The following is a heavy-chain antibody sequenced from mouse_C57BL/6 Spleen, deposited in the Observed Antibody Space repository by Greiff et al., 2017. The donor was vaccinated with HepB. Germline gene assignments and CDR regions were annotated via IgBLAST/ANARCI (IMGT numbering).Heavy chain of an antibody. CDR2: ISSGSSTI. CDR1: GFTFSDYG. CDR3: ALTTVVATRYAMDY. J-gene: IGHJ4*01. D-gene: IGHD1-1*01. Sequence: EVKLMESGGGLVKPGGSLKLSCAASGFTFSDYGMHWVRQAPEKGLEWVAYISSGSSTIYYADTVKGRFTISRDNAKNTLFLQMTSLRSEDTAMYYCALTTVVATRYAMDYWGQGTSVTVSS. V-gene: IGHV5-17*01.